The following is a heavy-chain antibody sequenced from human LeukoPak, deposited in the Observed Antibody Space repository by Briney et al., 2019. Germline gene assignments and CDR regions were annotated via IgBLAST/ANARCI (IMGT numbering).Heavy chain of an antibody. V-gene: IGHV3-23*01. D-gene: IGHD1-1*01. CDR3: AKMGSYRDDRDY. CDR2: ISGSGGST. Sequence: AGGSLRLSCAASGFTFGSYAMSWVRQAPGKGLEWVSAISGSGGSTYYADSVKGRFTISRDNSKNTLYLQMNSLRAEDTAVYYCAKMGSYRDDRDYWGQGTLVTVSS. J-gene: IGHJ4*02. CDR1: GFTFGSYA.